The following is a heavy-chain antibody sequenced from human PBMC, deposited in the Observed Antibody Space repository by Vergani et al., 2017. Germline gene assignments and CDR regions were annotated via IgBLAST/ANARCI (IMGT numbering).Heavy chain of an antibody. CDR1: GYSITNYW. CDR3: ARTHDFSSLYSSYNWFDP. J-gene: IGHJ5*02. V-gene: IGHV5-51*03. CDR2: IYAGDSDV. D-gene: IGHD3-3*01. Sequence: EVQLVQSGAEVKKPGESLKISCQGSGYSITNYWIAWVRQRPGKGLEWMGIIYAGDSDVRYSPSFQGQVTMSVDKSLSTAYLQWSSLKASDTATYYCARTHDFSSLYSSYNWFDPRGQGAKVTVSS.